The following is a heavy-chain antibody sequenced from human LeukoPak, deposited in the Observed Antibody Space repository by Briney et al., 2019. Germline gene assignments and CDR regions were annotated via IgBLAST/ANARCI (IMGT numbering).Heavy chain of an antibody. Sequence: PSETLSLTCAVYGGSFSGYYRSWIRQPPGKGLEWIGEINHSGSTNYNPSLKSRVTISVDTSKNQCSLKLSSVTAADTAVYYCARGRLPAAFDPWGQGTLVTVSS. D-gene: IGHD2-2*01. J-gene: IGHJ5*02. CDR3: ARGRLPAAFDP. CDR1: GGSFSGYY. CDR2: INHSGST. V-gene: IGHV4-34*01.